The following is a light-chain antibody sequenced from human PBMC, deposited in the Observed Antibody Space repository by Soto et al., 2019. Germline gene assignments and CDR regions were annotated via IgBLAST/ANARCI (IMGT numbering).Light chain of an antibody. Sequence: QSALTQPPSASGSPGQSVTISCTGTSSDVGGYNSVSWYQQHPGKAPKLVIYEVSKRPSGVPDRFSASKSDNTASLTVSGRQAEDEADYYCSSYAGSKNLVFGGGTKLTVL. CDR2: EVS. V-gene: IGLV2-8*01. J-gene: IGLJ2*01. CDR1: SSDVGGYNS. CDR3: SSYAGSKNLV.